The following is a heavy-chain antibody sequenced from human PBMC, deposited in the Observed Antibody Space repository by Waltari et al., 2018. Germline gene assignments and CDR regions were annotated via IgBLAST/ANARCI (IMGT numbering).Heavy chain of an antibody. Sequence: QVQLQESGPGLVKPSETLSLTCAVSGYSISSGYYWGWIRQPPGKGLEWIGSIYHSGSTYYNPSLKSRVTISVDTSKNQFSLKLSSVTAADTAVYYCAMSGYDLNWFDPWGQGTLVTVSS. CDR2: IYHSGST. J-gene: IGHJ5*02. V-gene: IGHV4-38-2*01. CDR3: AMSGYDLNWFDP. CDR1: GYSISSGYY. D-gene: IGHD5-12*01.